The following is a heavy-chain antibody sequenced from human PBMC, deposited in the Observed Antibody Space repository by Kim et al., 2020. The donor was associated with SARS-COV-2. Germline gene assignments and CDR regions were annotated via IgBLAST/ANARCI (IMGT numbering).Heavy chain of an antibody. D-gene: IGHD2-2*01. V-gene: IGHV4-59*01. J-gene: IGHJ5*02. CDR2: IYYSGST. CDR1: GGSISSYY. Sequence: SETLSLTCTVSGGSISSYYWSWIRQPPGKGLECIGYIYYSGSTNYNPSLKSRVTISVDTSKNQFSLKLSSVTAADTAVYYCARVALGYCSSTSCHKGFDPRGQGTLVTVSS. CDR3: ARVALGYCSSTSCHKGFDP.